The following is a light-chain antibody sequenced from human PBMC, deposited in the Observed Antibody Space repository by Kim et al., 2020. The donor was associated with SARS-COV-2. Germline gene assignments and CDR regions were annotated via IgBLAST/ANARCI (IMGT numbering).Light chain of an antibody. CDR3: QAWDSSTHNYV. J-gene: IGLJ1*01. CDR1: SIGSKS. Sequence: APGRTARITCGGNSIGSKSVPWYQAMPGQAPVLVISYDSDRPSGIPERFSGSNSGNTATLTISGTQAMDEADYYCQAWDSSTHNYVFGAGTKVTVL. CDR2: YDS. V-gene: IGLV3-21*01.